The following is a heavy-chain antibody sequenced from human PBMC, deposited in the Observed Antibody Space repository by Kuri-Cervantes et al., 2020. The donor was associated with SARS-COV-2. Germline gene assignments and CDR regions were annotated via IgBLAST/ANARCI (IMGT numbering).Heavy chain of an antibody. D-gene: IGHD3-3*01. V-gene: IGHV4-61*02. CDR1: GASISNGRYY. CDR2: FYTTERI. J-gene: IGHJ4*02. Sequence: SETLSLTCTVSGASISNGRYYWSWILQPAGKGLEWIGRFYTTERINYNPSLKSRVTISVDTSKNQFSLRLTSVTAADTAVYYCARDVVHTYCWSAFDYWGQGSLVTVSS. CDR3: ARDVVHTYCWSAFDY.